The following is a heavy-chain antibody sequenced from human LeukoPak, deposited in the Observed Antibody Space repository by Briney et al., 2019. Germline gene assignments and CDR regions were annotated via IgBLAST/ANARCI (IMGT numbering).Heavy chain of an antibody. CDR1: GYTFTGYY. V-gene: IGHV1-2*02. CDR2: INPNSGGT. J-gene: IGHJ4*02. D-gene: IGHD2-8*01. Sequence: ASVKVSCKASGYTFTGYYMHWVRQAPGQGLEWMGWINPNSGGTNYAQKFQGRVTMTRDASISTAYMELSRLRSDDTAVYYCARDGEIVLMVYARGGYFDYWGQGTLVTVSS. CDR3: ARDGEIVLMVYARGGYFDY.